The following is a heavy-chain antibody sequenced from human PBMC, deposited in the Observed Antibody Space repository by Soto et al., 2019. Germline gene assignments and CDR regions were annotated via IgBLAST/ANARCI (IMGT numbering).Heavy chain of an antibody. CDR1: GFTFSSYA. CDR3: AKVGVGATTVYYFDY. V-gene: IGHV3-23*01. D-gene: IGHD1-26*01. J-gene: IGHJ4*02. CDR2: ISGGGGST. Sequence: GSLRLSFAASGFTFSSYAMSWVRQAPGKGLEWVSAISGGGGSTYHAVSVKGRFTISRDSSKNTLYLQMNSLRAEDTALYYCAKVGVGATTVYYFDYWGQGTLVTVSS.